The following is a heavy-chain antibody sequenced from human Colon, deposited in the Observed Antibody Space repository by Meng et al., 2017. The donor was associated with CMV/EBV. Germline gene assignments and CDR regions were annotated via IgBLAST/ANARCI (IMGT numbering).Heavy chain of an antibody. D-gene: IGHD3-3*02. CDR2: IRFDGSQQ. CDR3: ATDHLWGMPN. V-gene: IGHV3-30*02. J-gene: IGHJ4*02. CDR1: GFIFSHYS. Sequence: QVQLVEAGGGVGQPGGSLRLAGVPSGFIFSHYSMQWVRQSPGKGLEWVAHIRFDGSQQFYVQSVKGRFTVSRHDPKNTLYLQMNDLRPEDTGVYYCATDHLWGMPNWGRGTLVTVSS.